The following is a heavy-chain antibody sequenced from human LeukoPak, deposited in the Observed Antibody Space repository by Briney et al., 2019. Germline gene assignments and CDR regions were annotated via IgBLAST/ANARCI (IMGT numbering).Heavy chain of an antibody. CDR2: INSDESTT. CDR3: AGGRGAGSSDY. D-gene: IGHD6-6*01. Sequence: GGSLRLSCATSGFTFSNHWMHWVRQAPGKGLVWVSRINSDESTTSYADSVKGRFTISRDNAKSTLYLQMNSLRAEDTAVYYCAGGRGAGSSDYWGQGTLVTVSS. J-gene: IGHJ4*02. CDR1: GFTFSNHW. V-gene: IGHV3-74*01.